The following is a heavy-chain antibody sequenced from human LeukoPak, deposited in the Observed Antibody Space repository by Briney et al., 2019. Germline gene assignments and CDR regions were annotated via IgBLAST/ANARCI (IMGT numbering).Heavy chain of an antibody. CDR3: ARHRYSVVYYFDY. D-gene: IGHD6-13*01. CDR1: GGSISSSSYY. V-gene: IGHV4-39*01. CDR2: IYYSGST. J-gene: IGHJ4*02. Sequence: SETPSLTCTVSGGSISSSSYYWGWIRQPPGKGLEWIGSIYYSGSTNYNPSLKSRVTISVDTSKNQFSLKLSSVTAADTAVYYCARHRYSVVYYFDYWGQGTLVTVSS.